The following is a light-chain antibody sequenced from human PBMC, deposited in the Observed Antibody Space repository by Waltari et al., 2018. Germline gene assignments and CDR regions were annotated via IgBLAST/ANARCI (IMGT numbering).Light chain of an antibody. V-gene: IGLV1-40*01. J-gene: IGLJ2*01. CDR3: QSYDISLSGVI. CDR2: ANN. CDR1: RPNIGARYD. Sequence: QSVLTQPPPASAAPGNSVTISCAGKRPNIGARYDAHSYQKLPGTAPKLLIYANNNRPSGVPDRFSGSKSGTSASLAITGLQAEDEADYYCQSYDISLSGVIFGGGTKLTVL.